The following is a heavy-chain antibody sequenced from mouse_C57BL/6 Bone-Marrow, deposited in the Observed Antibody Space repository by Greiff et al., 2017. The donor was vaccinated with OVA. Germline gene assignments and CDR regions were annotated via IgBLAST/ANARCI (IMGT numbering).Heavy chain of an antibody. V-gene: IGHV3-6*01. D-gene: IGHD2-5*01. CDR1: GYSITSGYY. CDR3: ARESYSNYGRDY. J-gene: IGHJ2*01. Sequence: EVQLQESGPGLVKPSQSLSLTCSVTGYSITSGYYWNWIRQFPGNKLEWMGYISYDGSNNYNPSLKNRISITRDTSKNQFFLKLNSVTTEDTATYYCARESYSNYGRDYWGQGTTLTVSS. CDR2: ISYDGSN.